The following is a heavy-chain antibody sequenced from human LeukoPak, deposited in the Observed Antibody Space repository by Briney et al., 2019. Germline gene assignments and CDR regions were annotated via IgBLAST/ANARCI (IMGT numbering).Heavy chain of an antibody. CDR2: ISSSSSYI. J-gene: IGHJ4*02. V-gene: IGHV3-21*01. CDR3: ARDYPRITGTTPYYFDY. CDR1: GFTFSSYS. D-gene: IGHD1-7*01. Sequence: GGSLRLSCAASGFTFSSYSMNWVRQAPGKGLEWVSSISSSSSYIYYADSVKGRFTISRDNAKNSLYLQMNSLRAEDTAVYYCARDYPRITGTTPYYFDYWGQGTLVTVSS.